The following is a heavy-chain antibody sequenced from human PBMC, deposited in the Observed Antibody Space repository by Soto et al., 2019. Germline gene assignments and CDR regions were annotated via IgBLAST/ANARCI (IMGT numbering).Heavy chain of an antibody. CDR2: IYYSGST. CDR1: GGSVSSGSYY. D-gene: IGHD3-22*01. V-gene: IGHV4-61*01. J-gene: IGHJ6*02. CDR3: ARDIGYYDSSGYYGGMDV. Sequence: QVQLQESGPGLVKPSETLSLTCTVSGGSVSSGSYYWSWIRQPPGKGLEWIGYIYYSGSTNYNPSLKSRVTISVDTSKNQFSLKLSSVTAADTAVYYCARDIGYYDSSGYYGGMDVWGQGTTVTVSS.